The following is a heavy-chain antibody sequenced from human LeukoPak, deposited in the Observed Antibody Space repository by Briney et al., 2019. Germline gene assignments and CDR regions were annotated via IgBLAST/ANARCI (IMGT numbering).Heavy chain of an antibody. CDR2: INAGNGNT. CDR1: GYTFTSYA. Sequence: ASVKVSCKASGYTFTSYAMHWVRQAPGQRLEWMGWINAGNGNTKYSQKFQGRVTITRDTSASTAYMELSSLRSEDTAVYYCALLTMVRGVTQGTSVAGATYYYYYGMDVWGQGTTVTVSS. J-gene: IGHJ6*02. V-gene: IGHV1-3*01. D-gene: IGHD3-10*01. CDR3: ALLTMVRGVTQGTSVAGATYYYYYGMDV.